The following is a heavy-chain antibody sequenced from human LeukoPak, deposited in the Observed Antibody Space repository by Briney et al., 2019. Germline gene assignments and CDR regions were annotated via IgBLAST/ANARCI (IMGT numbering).Heavy chain of an antibody. D-gene: IGHD3-9*01. Sequence: GGSLRLSCAASGFTFTTFNINWVRQAPGMGLERVSSITSGGDYIYYADSVKGRFTTSRDNAKNSLSLQLNSLRVEDTAVYYCARGHYDVLAASYKWTPDYWGQGTLVTVSS. J-gene: IGHJ4*02. CDR3: ARGHYDVLAASYKWTPDY. V-gene: IGHV3-21*01. CDR2: ITSGGDYI. CDR1: GFTFTTFN.